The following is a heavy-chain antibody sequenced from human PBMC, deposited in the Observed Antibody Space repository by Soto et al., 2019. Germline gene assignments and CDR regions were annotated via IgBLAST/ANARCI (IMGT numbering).Heavy chain of an antibody. D-gene: IGHD6-13*01. Sequence: ASVKVSCKASGGTFSSYAISWVRQAPGQGLEWMGGIIPIFGTANYAQKFQGRVTITADESTSTAYMELSRLRSDDTAVYYCARELRIAAAGTRWFDPWGQGTLVTVSS. V-gene: IGHV1-69*13. CDR3: ARELRIAAAGTRWFDP. CDR2: IIPIFGTA. J-gene: IGHJ5*02. CDR1: GGTFSSYA.